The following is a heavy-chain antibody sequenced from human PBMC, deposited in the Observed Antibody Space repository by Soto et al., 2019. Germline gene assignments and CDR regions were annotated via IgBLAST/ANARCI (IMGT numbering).Heavy chain of an antibody. V-gene: IGHV3-53*04. CDR2: IYSGGST. Sequence: EVQLVESGGGLVQPGGSLRLSCAASGFTVSSNYMSWVRQAPGKGLEWVSVIYSGGSTYYADSVKGRVTISRHNSKNTLYLHMTSLRAEATAVYYCAREAVLWFGELSTYYYYGMDVWGQGTTVTVSS. J-gene: IGHJ6*02. D-gene: IGHD3-10*01. CDR1: GFTVSSNY. CDR3: AREAVLWFGELSTYYYYGMDV.